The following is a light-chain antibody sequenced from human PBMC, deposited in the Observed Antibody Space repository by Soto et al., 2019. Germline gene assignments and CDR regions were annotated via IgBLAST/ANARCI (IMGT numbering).Light chain of an antibody. J-gene: IGLJ2*01. CDR3: QTWDTGIRV. V-gene: IGLV4-69*01. CDR2: LNSDGSH. Sequence: QPVLTQSPSASASLGASVKLTCTLSSGHSNYVIAWHQQQPEKGPRYLMKLNSDGSHSKGDGIPDRLSGSSSGAERYLTISRLQAEDEADYCCQTWDTGIRVFGGGTKVTVL. CDR1: SGHSNYV.